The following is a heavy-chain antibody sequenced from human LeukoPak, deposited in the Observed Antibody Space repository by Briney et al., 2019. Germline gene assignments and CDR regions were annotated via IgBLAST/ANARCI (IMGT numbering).Heavy chain of an antibody. CDR3: ARAWNYGSGSAFDY. CDR2: IIPIFGTA. V-gene: IGHV1-69*05. J-gene: IGHJ4*02. D-gene: IGHD3-10*01. Sequence: SVKVSCKASGGTFSSYAISWVRQAPGQGLEWMGRIIPIFGTANYAQKFQGRVTITTDESTSPAYMELSSLRSEDTAVYYCARAWNYGSGSAFDYWGQGTLVTVSS. CDR1: GGTFSSYA.